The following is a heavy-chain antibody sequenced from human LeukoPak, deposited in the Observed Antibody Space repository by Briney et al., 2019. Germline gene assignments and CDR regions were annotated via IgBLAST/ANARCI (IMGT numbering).Heavy chain of an antibody. D-gene: IGHD5-12*01. CDR3: ARGLSGYDSKRSSYYMDV. V-gene: IGHV3-48*04. J-gene: IGHJ6*03. Sequence: PGGALRLSCAASGFTFSSYSMNWLGQAPGHGLDGVSYISSSRSTIYCADAVKGRFTISRDNAKNSLYLQMSSLRGEDTAVYYCARGLSGYDSKRSSYYMDVWGKGTTVTVSS. CDR2: ISSSRSTI. CDR1: GFTFSSYS.